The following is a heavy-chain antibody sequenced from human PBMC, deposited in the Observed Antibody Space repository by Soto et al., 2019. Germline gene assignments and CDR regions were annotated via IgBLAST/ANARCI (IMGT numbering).Heavy chain of an antibody. J-gene: IGHJ6*02. CDR2: IDPSDSYT. CDR3: ARHRGNLYDSSGYYWDV. Sequence: GESLKISCQGSGYRFTSYWISWVRQMPGKGLEWMGKIDPSDSYTNYSPSFQGHVTISTDKSISTAYLQWSSLKASDTAMYCCARHRGNLYDSSGYYWDVWGQGTTVTVSS. CDR1: GYRFTSYW. V-gene: IGHV5-10-1*01. D-gene: IGHD3-22*01.